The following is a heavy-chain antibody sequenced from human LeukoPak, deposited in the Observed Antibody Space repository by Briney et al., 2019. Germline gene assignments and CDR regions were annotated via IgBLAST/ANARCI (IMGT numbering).Heavy chain of an antibody. V-gene: IGHV4-30-2*01. J-gene: IGHJ4*02. Sequence: TASETLSLTCAVSGGSISSGGYSWSWIRQPPGKGLEWIGYIYHSGSTYYNPSLKSRVTISVDTSKNQFSLKLSSVTAADTAVYYCASRMTWGQGTLVTVSS. D-gene: IGHD2-15*01. CDR3: ASRMT. CDR2: IYHSGST. CDR1: GGSISSGGYS.